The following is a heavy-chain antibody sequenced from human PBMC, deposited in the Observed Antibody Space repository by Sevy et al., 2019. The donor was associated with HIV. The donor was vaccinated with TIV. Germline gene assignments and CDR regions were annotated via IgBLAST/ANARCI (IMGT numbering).Heavy chain of an antibody. V-gene: IGHV3-43*01. CDR2: ISWDGGST. Sequence: GGSLRLSCAASGFTFDDYTMHWVRQAPGKGLEWVSLISWDGGSTYYADSVKGRFTISRDNSKNSLYLQMNSLRTEDTALYYCAKDMGGRYYDCWSGYPPLGYYYYGMDVWGQGTTVTVSS. D-gene: IGHD3-3*01. CDR1: GFTFDDYT. J-gene: IGHJ6*02. CDR3: AKDMGGRYYDCWSGYPPLGYYYYGMDV.